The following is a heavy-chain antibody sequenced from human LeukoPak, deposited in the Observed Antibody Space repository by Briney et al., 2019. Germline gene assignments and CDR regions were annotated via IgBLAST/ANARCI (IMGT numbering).Heavy chain of an antibody. V-gene: IGHV3-23*01. Sequence: SGGSLRLSCAASGFTFSNYAMTWVRQAPGKGLEWVSVISGSGSNTDYADSVKGRFTISRDNSKNTLYLQMNSLRAEDTAIYYCAKTSRSNSAYDSPFDSWGQGTLVTVSS. CDR2: ISGSGSNT. CDR3: AKTSRSNSAYDSPFDS. D-gene: IGHD5-12*01. CDR1: GFTFSNYA. J-gene: IGHJ4*02.